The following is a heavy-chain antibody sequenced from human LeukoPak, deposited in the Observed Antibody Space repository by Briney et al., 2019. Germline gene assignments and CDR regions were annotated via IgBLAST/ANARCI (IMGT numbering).Heavy chain of an antibody. CDR2: ISWNSGSI. Sequence: GRSLRLSCAASGFTFDDYAMHWVRQAPGKGLEWVSGISWNSGSIGYADSVKGRFTISRDNAKNSLYLQMNSLRAEDTALYYCAKDGRITMVRGVTFVFDYWGQGTLVTVSS. D-gene: IGHD3-10*01. V-gene: IGHV3-9*01. CDR1: GFTFDDYA. J-gene: IGHJ4*02. CDR3: AKDGRITMVRGVTFVFDY.